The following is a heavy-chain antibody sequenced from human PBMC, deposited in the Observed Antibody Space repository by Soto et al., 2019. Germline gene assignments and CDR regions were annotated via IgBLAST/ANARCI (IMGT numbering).Heavy chain of an antibody. V-gene: IGHV4-34*01. J-gene: IGHJ5*02. D-gene: IGHD3-10*01. CDR3: ARSKDYYGSGSLFDP. CDR2: INHSGST. CDR1: GGSFSGYY. Sequence: QVQLQQWGAGLLKPSETLSLTCAVYGGSFSGYYWSWIRQHPGKGLEWIGEINHSGSTNYNPSLKSRVTISVDTSKNQFSLKLSSVTAADTAVYYCARSKDYYGSGSLFDPWCQGTLVTVSS.